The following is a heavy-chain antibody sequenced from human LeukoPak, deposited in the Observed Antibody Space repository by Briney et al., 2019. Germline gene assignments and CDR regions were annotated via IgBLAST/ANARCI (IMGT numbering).Heavy chain of an antibody. CDR1: GFTFSNYD. D-gene: IGHD6-13*01. CDR2: FRASDDTT. J-gene: IGHJ3*02. Sequence: PGGSLRPSCAASGFTFSNYDMSWVRQAPGKGLEWVSSFRASDDTTYYADSVKGRFTISRDNSKNTLYLQMNSLRVEDTAVYYCAKSLRAAAGTGAFDIWGQGTMVTVSS. CDR3: AKSLRAAAGTGAFDI. V-gene: IGHV3-23*01.